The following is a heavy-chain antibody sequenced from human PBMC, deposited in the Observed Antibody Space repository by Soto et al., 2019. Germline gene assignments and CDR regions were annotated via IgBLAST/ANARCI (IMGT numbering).Heavy chain of an antibody. J-gene: IGHJ4*02. CDR3: TRRGIAVALYS. V-gene: IGHV4-39*01. D-gene: IGHD6-19*01. CDR2: IYYSGST. CDR1: GGSISSSTYY. Sequence: QLQLQESGPGLVKPSETLSLSCTVSGGSISSSTYYWGWIRQPPGKGLEWIGSIYYSGSTYYNPSLKSRGTISVDTSKNQFSLKLSSVTAADTAVYYCTRRGIAVALYSCGQGTLVTVSS.